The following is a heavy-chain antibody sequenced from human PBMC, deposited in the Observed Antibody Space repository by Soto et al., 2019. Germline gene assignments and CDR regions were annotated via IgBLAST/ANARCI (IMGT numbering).Heavy chain of an antibody. D-gene: IGHD2-15*01. V-gene: IGHV3-66*01. J-gene: IGHJ4*02. CDR1: GFTVSSNY. CDR3: ARASRRGRDFDY. CDR2: IYSGGST. Sequence: EVQLVESGGGLVQPGGSLRLSCAASGFTVSSNYMSWVRQAPGKGLEWVSVIYSGGSTYYADSVKGRFTISRDNSKNTLYLQMNSRRAEDTAVYYCARASRRGRDFDYWGQGTLVTVSS.